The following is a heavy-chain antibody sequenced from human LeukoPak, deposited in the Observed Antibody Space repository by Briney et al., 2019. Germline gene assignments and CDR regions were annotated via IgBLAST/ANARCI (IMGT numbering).Heavy chain of an antibody. V-gene: IGHV3-30*02. D-gene: IGHD4-17*01. CDR2: IRYDGSNK. CDR1: GFTFSSYG. CDR3: AKDLGDYGEFDY. J-gene: IGHJ4*02. Sequence: GGSLRLSCAASGFTFSSYGIHWVRQAPGKGLEWVAFIRYDGSNKYYADSVKGRFTISRDNSKNTLYLQMNSLRAEDTAVYYCAKDLGDYGEFDYWRQGTLVTVSS.